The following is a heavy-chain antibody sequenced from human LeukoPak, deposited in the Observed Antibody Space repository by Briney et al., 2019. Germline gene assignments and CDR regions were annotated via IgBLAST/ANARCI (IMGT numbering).Heavy chain of an antibody. Sequence: GGSLRLSCAASGFTFSSYAMSWVRQAPGKGLEWVSAISGSGDSTDYADSVKGRFTISRDNSKNTLYLQMNSLRAEDTAVYYCAKKYIYGPGSYLDVFDMWGQGTMVTVSS. V-gene: IGHV3-23*01. D-gene: IGHD3-10*01. CDR2: ISGSGDST. CDR1: GFTFSSYA. J-gene: IGHJ3*02. CDR3: AKKYIYGPGSYLDVFDM.